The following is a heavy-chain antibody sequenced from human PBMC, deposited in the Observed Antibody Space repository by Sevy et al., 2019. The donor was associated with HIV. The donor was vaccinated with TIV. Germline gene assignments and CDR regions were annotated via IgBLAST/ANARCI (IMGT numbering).Heavy chain of an antibody. D-gene: IGHD3-22*01. CDR2: ISYDGSNK. CDR1: GFTFSSYA. V-gene: IGHV3-30-3*01. CDR3: ARESKYYDSSGSMGAAFDI. Sequence: GGSLRLSCAASGFTFSSYAMHWVRQAPGKGLEWVAVISYDGSNKYYADSVKGRFTISRDNSKNTLYLQMNSLRAEDTAVYYCARESKYYDSSGSMGAAFDIWGQGTMVTVSS. J-gene: IGHJ3*02.